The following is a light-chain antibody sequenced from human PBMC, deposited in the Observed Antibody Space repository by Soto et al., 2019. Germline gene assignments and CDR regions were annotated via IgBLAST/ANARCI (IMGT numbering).Light chain of an antibody. CDR3: QQYDSSPRT. Sequence: EIVWTQSPGTLSLSPGARATLSCRASQSLSSRNLAWYQQKPGQAPRTLIYGASSRATGIPDRFSGSGSGTDITLTISSLEPEDFAVYYCQQYDSSPRTFGQGTKVDIK. J-gene: IGKJ1*01. CDR1: QSLSSRN. CDR2: GAS. V-gene: IGKV3-20*01.